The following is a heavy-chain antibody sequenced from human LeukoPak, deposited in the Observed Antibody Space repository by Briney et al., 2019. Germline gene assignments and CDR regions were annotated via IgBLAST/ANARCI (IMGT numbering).Heavy chain of an antibody. CDR1: GGSISSGGYS. D-gene: IGHD3-10*01. CDR3: ARVDYFGSGSHSGYYYYGMDV. CDR2: MHHSGSP. J-gene: IGHJ6*01. Sequence: PSETLSLTCAVSGGSISSGGYSWSWLRQPPGKALEWIGYMHHSGSPYYNPSLKSRVTISEDRSKNQFPLKLSSVTAADTAVYYCARVDYFGSGSHSGYYYYGMDVWGQGTTVTVSS. V-gene: IGHV4-30-2*01.